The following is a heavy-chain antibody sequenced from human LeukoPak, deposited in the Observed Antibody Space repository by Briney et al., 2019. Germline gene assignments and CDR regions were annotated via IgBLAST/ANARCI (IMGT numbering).Heavy chain of an antibody. CDR3: ARLNKGLPVRY. J-gene: IGHJ4*02. CDR2: INHSGST. D-gene: IGHD4-11*01. CDR1: GGSFSGYY. Sequence: SETLSLTCAVYGGSFSGYYWSWIRQPPGKGLEWIGEINHSGSTNYNPSLKSRVTISVDTSKNQFSLKLSSVTAANTVVYYCARLNKGLPVRYWGQGTLVTVSS. V-gene: IGHV4-34*01.